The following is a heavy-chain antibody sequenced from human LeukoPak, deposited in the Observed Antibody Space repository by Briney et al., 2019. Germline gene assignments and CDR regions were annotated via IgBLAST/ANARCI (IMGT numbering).Heavy chain of an antibody. CDR2: ISGSGGST. CDR1: GFTFSSYA. J-gene: IGHJ4*02. V-gene: IGHV3-23*01. D-gene: IGHD3-22*01. Sequence: GGSLRLSCAASGFTFSSYAMSWVRQALGKGLEWVSAISGSGGSTYYADSVKGRFTISRDNSKNTLYLQMNSLRAEDTAVYYCAKDDSSGYYRLFDYWGQGTLVTVSS. CDR3: AKDDSSGYYRLFDY.